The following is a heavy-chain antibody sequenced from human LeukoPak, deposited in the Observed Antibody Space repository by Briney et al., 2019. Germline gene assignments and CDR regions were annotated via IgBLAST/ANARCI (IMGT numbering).Heavy chain of an antibody. V-gene: IGHV3-7*03. CDR1: GFTFSSYW. CDR3: ARGGGLDV. CDR2: INHNGNVN. D-gene: IGHD3-16*01. Sequence: GSLRLSCAASGFTFSSYWMNWARQAPGKGLEWVASINHNGNVNYYVDSVKGRFTISRDNTKNSLYLQMSNLRAEDTAVYFCARGGGLDVWGQGATVTVSS. J-gene: IGHJ6*02.